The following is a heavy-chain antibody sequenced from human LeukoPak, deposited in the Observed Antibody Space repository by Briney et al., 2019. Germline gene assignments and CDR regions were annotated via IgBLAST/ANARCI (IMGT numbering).Heavy chain of an antibody. D-gene: IGHD2-21*01. CDR2: IYTSGST. V-gene: IGHV4-61*02. CDR3: AREDSYVF. J-gene: IGHJ4*02. Sequence: SQTLSLTCTVSGGSISSGSYYWSWIRQPAGKGLEWIGRIYTSGSTNYNPSLKSRVTISVDTSKNQFSLKLSSVTAADTAVYYCAREDSYVFWGQGTLVTVSS. CDR1: GGSISSGSYY.